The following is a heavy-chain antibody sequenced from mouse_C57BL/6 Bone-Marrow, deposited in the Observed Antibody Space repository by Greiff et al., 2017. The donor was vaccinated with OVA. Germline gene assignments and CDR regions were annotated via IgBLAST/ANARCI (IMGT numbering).Heavy chain of an antibody. J-gene: IGHJ3*01. CDR2: INPNNGGT. CDR1: GYTFTDYN. V-gene: IGHV1-18*01. D-gene: IGHD2-2*01. Sequence: DVQLQESGPELVKPGASVKIPCKASGYTFTDYNMDWVKQSHGKSLEWIGDINPNNGGTNYNQKFKGKATLTVDKSSSTAYMELRSLTSEDTAVYYCARNEWLRRLFAYWGQGTLVTVSA. CDR3: ARNEWLRRLFAY.